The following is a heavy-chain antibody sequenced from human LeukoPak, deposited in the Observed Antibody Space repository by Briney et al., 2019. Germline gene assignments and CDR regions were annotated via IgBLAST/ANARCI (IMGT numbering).Heavy chain of an antibody. Sequence: GGSLRLSCAASGFTFSTYAMKWVRQAPGKGLAWISYISSSTNTIYYADSLKGRFTISRDNAKNSLYLQMNSLRAEDTAVYYCAREKYGDYVSDYWGQGTLVTVSS. D-gene: IGHD4-17*01. J-gene: IGHJ4*02. V-gene: IGHV3-48*01. CDR1: GFTFSTYA. CDR2: ISSSTNTI. CDR3: AREKYGDYVSDY.